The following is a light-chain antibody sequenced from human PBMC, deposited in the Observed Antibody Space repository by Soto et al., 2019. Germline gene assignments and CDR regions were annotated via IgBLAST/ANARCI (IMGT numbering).Light chain of an antibody. J-gene: IGLJ3*02. CDR2: EVS. Sequence: QSALTQPASVSGSPGQSITISCTGTSSDVGGYNYVYWYQQHPGKAPKLMIYEVSNRPSGVSNRFSGSKSGNTASLTISGLQTEDEADYYCSSVTSINTWVFGGGTKLTVL. CDR1: SSDVGGYNY. V-gene: IGLV2-14*01. CDR3: SSVTSINTWV.